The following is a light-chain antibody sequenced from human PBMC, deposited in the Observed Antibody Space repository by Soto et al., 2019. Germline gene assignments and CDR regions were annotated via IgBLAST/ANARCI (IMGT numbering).Light chain of an antibody. CDR1: QSISNW. CDR2: KAS. Sequence: DIQMTQSPSTLSASVEDRVTITCRASQSISNWLAWYQQKPGKAPKLLVYKASSLESGVPSRFSGSGSGTEFTLTISSLQPDDFATYYCQQYDSYPYTFGQGTKLEIK. CDR3: QQYDSYPYT. J-gene: IGKJ2*01. V-gene: IGKV1-5*03.